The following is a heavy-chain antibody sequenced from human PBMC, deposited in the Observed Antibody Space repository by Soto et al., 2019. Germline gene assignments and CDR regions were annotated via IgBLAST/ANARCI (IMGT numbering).Heavy chain of an antibody. Sequence: LRLSCAASGFTFSSYAVSWVRQAPGKGLEWVSAISGSGGSTYYADSVKGRFTISRDNSKNTLYLQMNSLRAEDTAVYYCAKDVHPIVATVFDYWGQGTLVTVSS. CDR1: GFTFSSYA. V-gene: IGHV3-23*01. CDR3: AKDVHPIVATVFDY. CDR2: ISGSGGST. J-gene: IGHJ4*02. D-gene: IGHD5-12*01.